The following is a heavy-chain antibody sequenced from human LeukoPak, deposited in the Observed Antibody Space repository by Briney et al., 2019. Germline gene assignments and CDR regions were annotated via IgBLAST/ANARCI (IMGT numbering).Heavy chain of an antibody. J-gene: IGHJ4*02. Sequence: PSETLSLTCAVSGYSISSGYSWGWIRQPPGEGLEWIGSIYHSGSTYYNPSLKSRVTISVDTSKNQFSLKLSSVTAADTAVYYCARHGRSNFDYWGQGTLVTVSS. CDR2: IYHSGST. CDR3: ARHGRSNFDY. CDR1: GYSISSGYS. V-gene: IGHV4-38-2*01.